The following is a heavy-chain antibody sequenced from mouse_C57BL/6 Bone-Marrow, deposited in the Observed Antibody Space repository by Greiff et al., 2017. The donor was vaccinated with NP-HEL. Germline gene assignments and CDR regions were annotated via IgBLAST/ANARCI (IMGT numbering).Heavy chain of an antibody. V-gene: IGHV5-6*01. CDR2: ISSGGSYT. J-gene: IGHJ1*03. D-gene: IGHD1-1*01. CDR3: ARHRATVVAPWFDV. Sequence: EVQLQQSGGDLVKPGGSLKLSCAASGFTFSSYGMSWVRQTPDKRLEWVATISSGGSYTYYPDSVKRRFTIYRDNAKNTLYLQMSSLKSEDTAMYYCARHRATVVAPWFDVWGTGTTVTVSS. CDR1: GFTFSSYG.